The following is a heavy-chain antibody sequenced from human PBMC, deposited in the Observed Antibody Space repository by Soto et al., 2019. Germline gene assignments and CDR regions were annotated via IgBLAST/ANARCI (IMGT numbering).Heavy chain of an antibody. CDR2: IVVGSGNT. Sequence: GASVKVSCKASGFTFTSSAMQWVRQARGQRLEWIGWIVVGSGNTNYAQKFQERVTITRDMSTSTAYMELSSLRSEDTAVYYCAAEGNWNDLRFDYWGQGTLVTVSS. CDR1: GFTFTSSA. V-gene: IGHV1-58*02. J-gene: IGHJ4*02. CDR3: AAEGNWNDLRFDY. D-gene: IGHD1-20*01.